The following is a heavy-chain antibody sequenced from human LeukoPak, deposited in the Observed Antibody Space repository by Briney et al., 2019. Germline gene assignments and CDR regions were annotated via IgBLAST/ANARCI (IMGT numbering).Heavy chain of an antibody. Sequence: SETLSLTCTVSGGSISSYYWSWIRQPAGKGLEWIGRIYTSGNTNYNPSLKSRVTMSLDTSKNQFSLKLHSVTAADTAVYYCARSVVAGTVGYYYYYMDVWDKGTTVTVSS. CDR2: IYTSGNT. CDR3: ARSVVAGTVGYYYYYMDV. CDR1: GGSISSYY. V-gene: IGHV4-4*07. J-gene: IGHJ6*03. D-gene: IGHD2-15*01.